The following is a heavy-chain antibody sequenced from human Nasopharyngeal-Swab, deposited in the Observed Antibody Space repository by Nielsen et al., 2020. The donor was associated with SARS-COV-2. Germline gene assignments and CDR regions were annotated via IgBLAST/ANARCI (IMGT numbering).Heavy chain of an antibody. CDR1: GFTFSSYS. Sequence: GESLKISCAASGFTFSSYSMNWVRQAPGKGLKWVSSISSSSSYTNYADSVKGRFTISRDNAKNSLYLQMNSLRAEDTAVYYCARGHRGRYFDWLFFDYWGQGTLVTVAS. D-gene: IGHD3-9*01. CDR3: ARGHRGRYFDWLFFDY. J-gene: IGHJ4*02. V-gene: IGHV3-21*01. CDR2: ISSSSSYT.